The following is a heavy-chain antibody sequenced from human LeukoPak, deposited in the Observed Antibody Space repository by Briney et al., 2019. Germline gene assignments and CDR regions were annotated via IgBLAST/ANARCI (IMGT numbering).Heavy chain of an antibody. CDR1: GFTFTSSV. Sequence: SVKVSCKASGFTFTSSVVQWVRQARGQRLEWIGWIVVGSGNTNYAQKFQERVTMTRDTSISTAYMELSRLRSDDTAVYYCARYIMNGSGSYYNVWGQGTLVTVSS. D-gene: IGHD3-10*01. J-gene: IGHJ4*02. V-gene: IGHV1-58*01. CDR3: ARYIMNGSGSYYNV. CDR2: IVVGSGNT.